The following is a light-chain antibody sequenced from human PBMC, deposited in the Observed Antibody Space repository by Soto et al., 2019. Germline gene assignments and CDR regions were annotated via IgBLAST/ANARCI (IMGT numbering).Light chain of an antibody. CDR1: SSDVGGYNY. Sequence: QSALTQPASVSGSPGQSITISCTGTSSDVGGYNYVSWYQQYPGKAPKLMIYDVSNRPSGVSNRFSGSKSGNTASLTISGLQAEDVADYYCSSYTSTTNVVFGGGPTLTVL. CDR2: DVS. CDR3: SSYTSTTNVV. V-gene: IGLV2-14*01. J-gene: IGLJ2*01.